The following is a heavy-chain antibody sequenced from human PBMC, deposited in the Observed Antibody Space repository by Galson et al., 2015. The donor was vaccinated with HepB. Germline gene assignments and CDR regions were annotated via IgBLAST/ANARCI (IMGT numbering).Heavy chain of an antibody. CDR3: ARHVEYCSNGTCYFGMDV. J-gene: IGHJ6*02. D-gene: IGHD2-8*01. Sequence: SLRLSCAASGFTFISYSMNWLRQAPGKGLEWVSSINSRTNYIHYADSVKGRFTISRDNAKKSVHLQVNRLTGDDTAVYYCARHVEYCSNGTCYFGMDVWGQGTTVTVSS. V-gene: IGHV3-21*04. CDR2: INSRTNYI. CDR1: GFTFISYS.